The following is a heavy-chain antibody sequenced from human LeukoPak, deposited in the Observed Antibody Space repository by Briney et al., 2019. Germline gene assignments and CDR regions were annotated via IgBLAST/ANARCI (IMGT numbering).Heavy chain of an antibody. V-gene: IGHV3-7*01. J-gene: IGHJ4*02. D-gene: IGHD4-17*01. CDR3: ARVEDYGAHFDY. Sequence: AGGSLRLSCEASGFTFSSFLMSWVRQAPGKGLEWVANIQQDGSAKYYVDSVRGRFTISRDNAKNSLYLQMNSLRAEDTAVFYCARVEDYGAHFDYWGQGTLVTVSS. CDR2: IQQDGSAK. CDR1: GFTFSSFL.